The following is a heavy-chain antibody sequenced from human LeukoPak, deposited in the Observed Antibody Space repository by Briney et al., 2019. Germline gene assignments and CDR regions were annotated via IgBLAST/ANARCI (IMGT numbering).Heavy chain of an antibody. D-gene: IGHD2-2*01. CDR2: ISYDGRNK. CDR3: AKEGGTRGSTSYYFDY. CDR1: GLTFSSYG. V-gene: IGHV3-30*18. J-gene: IGHJ4*02. Sequence: GRSLRLSCEASGLTFSSYGMRWVRQAPGKGLEWVADISYDGRNKFYADSVKGRFTISRDNSKNTLYLQTNSLRAEDTAVYYCAKEGGTRGSTSYYFDYWGQGTLVTVSS.